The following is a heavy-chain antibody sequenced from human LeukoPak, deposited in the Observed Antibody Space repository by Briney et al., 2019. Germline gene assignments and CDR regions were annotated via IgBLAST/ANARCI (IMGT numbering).Heavy chain of an antibody. CDR1: GYTFTGYY. Sequence: GASVKVSCKASGYTFTGYYMHWVRHAPGQGLEWMGWINPNSGGTNYAQKFQGRVTMTRDTSISTAYMELSRLRSDDTAVYYCARGPIPYYYDSSLDYWGQGTLVTVSS. CDR2: INPNSGGT. D-gene: IGHD3-22*01. CDR3: ARGPIPYYYDSSLDY. J-gene: IGHJ4*02. V-gene: IGHV1-2*02.